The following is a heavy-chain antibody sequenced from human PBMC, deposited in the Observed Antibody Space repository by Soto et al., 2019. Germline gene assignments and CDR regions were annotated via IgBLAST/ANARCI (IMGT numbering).Heavy chain of an antibody. V-gene: IGHV1-2*02. Sequence: ASVKVSCKASGYTFTGYYMHWVRQAPGQGLEWMGWINPNSGGTNYAQKCQGRVTMTRNTSISTAYMELSRLRSDDTAVYNCARDHGIHLWHYDDSSGTDYWGHGALVTVSS. J-gene: IGHJ4*01. CDR3: ARDHGIHLWHYDDSSGTDY. CDR2: INPNSGGT. CDR1: GYTFTGYY. D-gene: IGHD3-22*01.